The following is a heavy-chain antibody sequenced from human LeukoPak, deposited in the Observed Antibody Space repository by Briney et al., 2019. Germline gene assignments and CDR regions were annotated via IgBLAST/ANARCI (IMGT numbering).Heavy chain of an antibody. V-gene: IGHV3-74*01. J-gene: IGHJ4*02. CDR1: GYTFSTFW. CDR3: ARDLAGPVDY. CDR2: INPEVTTT. Sequence: GGSLRLACSASGYTFSTFWMHWVRQAPGRGLVWVSRINPEVTTTTYADSVRGRFTISRDNAKNTLYLQMNSLTAEDTAVYYCARDLAGPVDYWGQGTLVTVSS. D-gene: IGHD6-19*01.